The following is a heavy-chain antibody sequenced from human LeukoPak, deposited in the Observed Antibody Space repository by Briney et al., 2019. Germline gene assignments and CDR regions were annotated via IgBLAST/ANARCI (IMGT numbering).Heavy chain of an antibody. J-gene: IGHJ4*02. CDR1: GGSFSGYY. D-gene: IGHD3-9*01. V-gene: IGHV4-34*01. CDR3: ARGGLRYFDWLFSFDH. CDR2: INHSGST. Sequence: SETLSLTCAVYGGSFSGYYWSWIRQPPGKGLEWIGEINHSGSTNYNPSLKSRVTISVDTSKNQFSLKLSSVTAADTAVYYCARGGLRYFDWLFSFDHWGQGTLVTVSS.